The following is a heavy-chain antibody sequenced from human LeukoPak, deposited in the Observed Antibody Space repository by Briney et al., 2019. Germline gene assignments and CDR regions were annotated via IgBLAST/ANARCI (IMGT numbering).Heavy chain of an antibody. CDR3: ARFSSMARGLIGAFDI. V-gene: IGHV4-39*07. J-gene: IGHJ3*02. D-gene: IGHD3-10*01. CDR2: IYYSGST. Sequence: SETLSLTCTVSGGSISSSSYYWGWIRQPPGKGLEWIGSIYYSGSTNCNPSLKSPVTISIDTSKNQFSLRLTSVTAADTAVCYCARFSSMARGLIGAFDIWGQGIMVTVSS. CDR1: GGSISSSSYY.